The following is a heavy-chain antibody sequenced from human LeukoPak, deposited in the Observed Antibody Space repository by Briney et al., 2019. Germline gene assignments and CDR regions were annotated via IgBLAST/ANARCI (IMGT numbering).Heavy chain of an antibody. CDR3: ARGGDFDF. J-gene: IGHJ4*02. CDR2: MNPYTDNT. V-gene: IGHV1-8*01. Sequence: ASVKVSCKASGYTFTTYDINWVRQAPGQGLEWMGWMNPYTDNTGYAQKFQGRVTMTMSTSMSTVYMELSSLRSEDTAVYYCARGGDFDFWGQRTLVIVSS. CDR1: GYTFTTYD.